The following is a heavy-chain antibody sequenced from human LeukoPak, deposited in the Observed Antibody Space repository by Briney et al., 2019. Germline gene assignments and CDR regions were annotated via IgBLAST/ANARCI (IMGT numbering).Heavy chain of an antibody. D-gene: IGHD3-10*01. J-gene: IGHJ4*02. CDR1: GGSISSFY. CDR3: ARADLTGSFFDY. Sequence: SETLSLTCTVSGGSISSFYWNWIRQPPGKGLEWIGYIYYSGSTNYNPSFKSRVTISVDTSKNQFSLKLSSVTAADTAVYYCARADLTGSFFDYWGQGTLVTVSS. V-gene: IGHV4-59*01. CDR2: IYYSGST.